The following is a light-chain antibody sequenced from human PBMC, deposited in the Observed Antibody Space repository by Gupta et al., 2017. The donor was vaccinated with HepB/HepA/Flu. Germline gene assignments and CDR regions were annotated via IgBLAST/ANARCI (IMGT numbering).Light chain of an antibody. J-gene: IGLJ2*01. CDR3: SSYTGTFTYVV. CDR1: SSDVGGYNF. CDR2: NVS. Sequence: QSALHQPASVPGSPGQPPTISCTGTSSDVGGYNFVSWYQQHPGKAPKLIISNVSNRPSGFSNRFSGSKSGNTASLTISGLQAKDEADYYCSSYTGTFTYVVFGGGTKLTVL. V-gene: IGLV2-14*03.